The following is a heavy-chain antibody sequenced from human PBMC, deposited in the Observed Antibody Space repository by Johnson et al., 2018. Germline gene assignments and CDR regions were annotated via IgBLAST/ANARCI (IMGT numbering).Heavy chain of an antibody. V-gene: IGHV3-15*07. CDR1: GFTFNNAW. CDR3: TTINYAALDI. Sequence: VQLVESGGGLVKPGGSLRLSCAVSGFTFNNAWMNWVRQAPGKGLEWVGLIKSKTDGGTTDYAAPVKGRLTISRDESKNMVYLQMSSLKTEDTAIYYCTTINYAALDIWGQGTLITVS. D-gene: IGHD3-16*01. CDR2: IKSKTDGGTT. J-gene: IGHJ3*02.